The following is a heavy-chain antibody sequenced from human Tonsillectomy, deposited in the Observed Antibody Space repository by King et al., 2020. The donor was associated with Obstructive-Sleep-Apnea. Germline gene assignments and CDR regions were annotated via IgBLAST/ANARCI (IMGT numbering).Heavy chain of an antibody. CDR2: IDPSDSYS. V-gene: IGHV5-10-1*03. Sequence: QLVQSGAEVKKPGESLRISCKDSGSSFTNYWISWVRQMPGKGLEWMGKIDPSDSYSNYSPSFQGHVTISADKSISTAYLQWSSLKASDTAMYYCARHIDSYGSGSHYYFGMDVWGQGTTVTVSS. J-gene: IGHJ6*02. D-gene: IGHD3-10*01. CDR1: GSSFTNYW. CDR3: ARHIDSYGSGSHYYFGMDV.